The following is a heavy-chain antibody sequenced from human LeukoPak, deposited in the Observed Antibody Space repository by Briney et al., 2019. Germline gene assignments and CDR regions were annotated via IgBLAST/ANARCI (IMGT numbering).Heavy chain of an antibody. CDR1: GYTFTSDY. Sequence: GASVKVSCKASGYTFTSDYIHWVRRAPGQGLEWLGIINPSGGRTTYGQNFQGRVTMTRDTSTSTVYMELSSLRSEDTAVYYCARGSRFLDYWGQGTLVTVSS. V-gene: IGHV1-46*01. CDR3: ARGSRFLDY. D-gene: IGHD3-3*01. CDR2: INPSGGRT. J-gene: IGHJ4*02.